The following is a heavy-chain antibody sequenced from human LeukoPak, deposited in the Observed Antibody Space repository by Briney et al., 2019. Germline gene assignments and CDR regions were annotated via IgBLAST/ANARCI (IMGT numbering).Heavy chain of an antibody. Sequence: PSETLSLTCTVSGGSISSGSYYWSWIRQPAGKGLEWIGRIYTSGSTNYNPSLKSRVTISVDTSKNQFSLKLSSMTAADTAVYYCAREGPGNEPYDYVWGSYRRGGPFDYWGQGTLVAVSS. D-gene: IGHD3-16*02. CDR2: IYTSGST. V-gene: IGHV4-61*02. J-gene: IGHJ4*02. CDR1: GGSISSGSYY. CDR3: AREGPGNEPYDYVWGSYRRGGPFDY.